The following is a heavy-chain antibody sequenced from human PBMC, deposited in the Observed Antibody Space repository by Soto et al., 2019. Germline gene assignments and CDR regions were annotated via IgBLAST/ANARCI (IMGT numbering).Heavy chain of an antibody. CDR1: GGSISSGGYY. Sequence: PSETLSLTCTVSGGSISSGGYYWSWIRQHPGKGLEWIGYIYYSGSTYYNPSLKSRVTISVDTSKNQFSLKLSSVTAADTAVYYCARGPGDIVVVPAAIPYWFDPWGQGTLVTVS. V-gene: IGHV4-31*03. CDR3: ARGPGDIVVVPAAIPYWFDP. CDR2: IYYSGST. D-gene: IGHD2-2*02. J-gene: IGHJ5*02.